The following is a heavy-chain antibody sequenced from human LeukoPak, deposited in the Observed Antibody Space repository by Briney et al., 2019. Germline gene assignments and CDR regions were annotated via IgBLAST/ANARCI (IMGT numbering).Heavy chain of an antibody. CDR2: IYYSGST. D-gene: IGHD5-18*01. Sequence: KSSETLSLTXTXSGGSISSSSYYWGWIRQPPGKGLEWIVSIYYSGSTYYNPSLKSRVTISVDTSKNQFSLKLSSVTAADTAVYYCASLRGYSYGQAPGYYFDYWGQGTLVTVSS. CDR1: GGSISSSSYY. J-gene: IGHJ4*02. CDR3: ASLRGYSYGQAPGYYFDY. V-gene: IGHV4-39*01.